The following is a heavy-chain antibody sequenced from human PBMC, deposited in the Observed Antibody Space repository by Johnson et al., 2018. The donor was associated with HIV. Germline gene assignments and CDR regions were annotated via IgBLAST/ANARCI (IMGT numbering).Heavy chain of an antibody. V-gene: IGHV3-30*18. CDR1: GFTFDDYA. CDR2: ISFAGVKK. Sequence: QVQLVESGGGVVRPGGSLRVSCEASGFTFDDYAMSWVRQPPGKGLEWVTVISFAGVKKYYADSVKGRFTISRDNSKNTLYLQMNSLRAEDTAVYYCAKGFALQCWECLPPWALDIWGQGTMVTVSS. D-gene: IGHD3-3*01. CDR3: AKGFALQCWECLPPWALDI. J-gene: IGHJ3*02.